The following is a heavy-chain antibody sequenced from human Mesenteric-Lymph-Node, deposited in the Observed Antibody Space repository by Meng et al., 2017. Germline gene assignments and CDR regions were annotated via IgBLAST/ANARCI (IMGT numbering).Heavy chain of an antibody. Sequence: LQALSPGRCGLAWVLSLAVTFACGSDISRNWLSLDRQPPRKGLDWIGEIYHSRSTNYNPSLKSRVTISVDKSNTQFSLTLNSVPAADTAVYYCARDEDGYTFFEYWSQGTLVTVSS. D-gene: IGHD5-24*01. V-gene: IGHV4-4*02. CDR1: CGSDISRNW. J-gene: IGHJ4*02. CDR3: ARDEDGYTFFEY. CDR2: IYHSRST.